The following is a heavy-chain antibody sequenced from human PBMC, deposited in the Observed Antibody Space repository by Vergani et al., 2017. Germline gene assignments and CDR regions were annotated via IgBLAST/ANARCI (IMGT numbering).Heavy chain of an antibody. CDR2: ISAYNGNT. V-gene: IGHV1-18*01. CDR1: GFTFSSYA. J-gene: IGHJ4*02. CDR3: ASGPLPLDY. Sequence: VQLVESGGGLVKPGGSLRLSCAASGFTFSSYAISWVRQAPGQGLEWMGGISAYNGNTNYAQKLQGRVTMTTDTSTSTAYMELRSLRSDDTAVYYCASGPLPLDYWGQGTLVTVSS.